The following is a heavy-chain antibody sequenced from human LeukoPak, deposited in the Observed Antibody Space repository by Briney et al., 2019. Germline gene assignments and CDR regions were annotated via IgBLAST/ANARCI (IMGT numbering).Heavy chain of an antibody. Sequence: SETLSLTCTVSGGSISSYYWSWIRQPPGKGLEWIGYIYYSGSTNYNPSLKSRVTISVDTSKNQFSLKLSSVTAADTAVYYCARYYDYVWGSFTGYYFDYWGQGTLVTVSS. CDR1: GGSISSYY. J-gene: IGHJ4*02. V-gene: IGHV4-59*12. D-gene: IGHD3-16*01. CDR2: IYYSGST. CDR3: ARYYDYVWGSFTGYYFDY.